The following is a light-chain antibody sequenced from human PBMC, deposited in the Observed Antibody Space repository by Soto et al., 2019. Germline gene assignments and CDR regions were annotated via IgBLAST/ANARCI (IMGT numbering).Light chain of an antibody. V-gene: IGLV2-14*01. CDR2: EVN. CDR3: SSYTGSSTLYV. J-gene: IGLJ1*01. Sequence: QSVLAQPASVSGSPRQSITISCTGASSDVGGYTYVSWYQQHPGKAPKLIIYEVNNRPSGVSHRFSGSKSGNTASLTISGLQAEDEADYYCSSYTGSSTLYVFGTGTKVTVL. CDR1: SSDVGGYTY.